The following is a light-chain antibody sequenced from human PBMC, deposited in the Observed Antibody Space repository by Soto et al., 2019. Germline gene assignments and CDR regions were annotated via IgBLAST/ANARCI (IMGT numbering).Light chain of an antibody. CDR3: QQYDNLPLT. CDR1: QSISNW. CDR2: DAS. Sequence: DVQMTQSPSTLSASVGDRVTITCRASQSISNWLAWHQQKPGKAPKLLIYDASNLETGVPSRFSGSGSVTDFTFTISSLQPEDFATYYCQQYDNLPLTFGGGTKVEIK. V-gene: IGKV1-33*01. J-gene: IGKJ4*01.